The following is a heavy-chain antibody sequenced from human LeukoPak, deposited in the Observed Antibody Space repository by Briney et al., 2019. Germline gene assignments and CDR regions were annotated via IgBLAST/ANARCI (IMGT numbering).Heavy chain of an antibody. CDR3: ARRRSAAASIAAAGTIRIDWYFDL. CDR1: GGSISSYY. V-gene: IGHV4-34*01. D-gene: IGHD6-13*01. CDR2: INHSGST. J-gene: IGHJ2*01. Sequence: SETLSLTCTVSGGSISSYYWSWIRQPPGKGLEWIGEINHSGSTNYNPSLKSRVTISVDTSKNQFSLKLSSVTAADTAVYYCARRRSAAASIAAAGTIRIDWYFDLWGRGTLVTVSS.